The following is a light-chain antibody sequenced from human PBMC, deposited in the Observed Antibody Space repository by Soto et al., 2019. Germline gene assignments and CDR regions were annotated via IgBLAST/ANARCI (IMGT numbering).Light chain of an antibody. Sequence: DIQMTQNPSSLSASVGDRVTITCRASQSISSYLNWYQQKPGKAPKLLIYAASSLQSGVPSRFSGSGSGTDFTLTISSLQPEDFATYYCQQSYSTPRTFGQGTKV. CDR3: QQSYSTPRT. V-gene: IGKV1-39*01. CDR2: AAS. J-gene: IGKJ1*01. CDR1: QSISSY.